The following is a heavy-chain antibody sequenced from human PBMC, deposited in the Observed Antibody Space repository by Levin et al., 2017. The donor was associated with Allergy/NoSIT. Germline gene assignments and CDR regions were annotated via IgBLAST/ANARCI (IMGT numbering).Heavy chain of an antibody. J-gene: IGHJ4*02. CDR1: GGSISSYY. D-gene: IGHD6-19*01. CDR2: IYYSGST. CDR3: ARGAVAGRSGTFDY. Sequence: SQTLSLTCTVSGGSISSYYWSWIRQPPGKGLEWIGYIYYSGSTNYNPSLKSRVTISVDTSKNQFSLKLSSVTAADTAVYYCARGAVAGRSGTFDYWGQGTLVTVSS. V-gene: IGHV4-59*01.